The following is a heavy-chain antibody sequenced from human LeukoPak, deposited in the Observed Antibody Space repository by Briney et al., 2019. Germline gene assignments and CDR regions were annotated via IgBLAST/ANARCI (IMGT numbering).Heavy chain of an antibody. CDR2: ISTAGDT. D-gene: IGHD3-10*01. Sequence: GGSLRLSCAASGFTFSSYDMHWVRQGTGKGLEWVSAISTAGDTYYPGSVKGRFTTSRENAKNSLYLQMNCLRVGDTAVYYCARGRGWGTFDIWGQGTMVTVSS. CDR3: ARGRGWGTFDI. V-gene: IGHV3-13*04. CDR1: GFTFSSYD. J-gene: IGHJ3*02.